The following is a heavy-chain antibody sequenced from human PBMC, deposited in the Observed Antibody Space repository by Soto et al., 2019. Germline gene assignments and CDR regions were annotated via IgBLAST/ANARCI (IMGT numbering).Heavy chain of an antibody. V-gene: IGHV4-59*01. Sequence: QVQLQESGPGLVKPSETLSLTCTVSGGSISSYYWSWIRQPPGKGLEWIGYIYYSGSTNYNPSLKSRVTISVDTSKNQFSLKLSSVTAADTAVYYCARENGIAVAGTADAFDIWGQGTMVTVSS. CDR3: ARENGIAVAGTADAFDI. D-gene: IGHD6-19*01. J-gene: IGHJ3*02. CDR2: IYYSGST. CDR1: GGSISSYY.